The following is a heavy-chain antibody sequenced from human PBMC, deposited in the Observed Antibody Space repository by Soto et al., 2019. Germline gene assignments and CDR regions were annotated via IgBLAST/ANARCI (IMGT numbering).Heavy chain of an antibody. CDR2: ISGSGSST. Sequence: EVQLLDSGGGLVQPGGSLRLSCAASGFTFSAYAISWVRQAPGKGLEWVSAISGSGSSTYYADSVKGRFTISRDNSKNTLYLQMNSLRAEDTAVYYCAREGGASTVTRRTYYFDYWGQGTLVTVSS. V-gene: IGHV3-23*01. CDR1: GFTFSAYA. J-gene: IGHJ4*02. CDR3: AREGGASTVTRRTYYFDY. D-gene: IGHD4-4*01.